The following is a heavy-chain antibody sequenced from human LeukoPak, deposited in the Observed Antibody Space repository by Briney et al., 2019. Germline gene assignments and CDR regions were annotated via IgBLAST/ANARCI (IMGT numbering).Heavy chain of an antibody. V-gene: IGHV1-46*01. J-gene: IGHJ4*02. CDR1: GYTFTRYY. CDR2: INPSSGSA. Sequence: GASVTDSCRAFGYTFTRYYMHWVRQPPAQGLEWMGIINPSSGSASYTQKFQGRVTLTRDTSTSTVYMELSSLRSEDTAVHYCAREGGNNGFDYWGQGTLVTVSS. CDR3: AREGGNNGFDY. D-gene: IGHD1-14*01.